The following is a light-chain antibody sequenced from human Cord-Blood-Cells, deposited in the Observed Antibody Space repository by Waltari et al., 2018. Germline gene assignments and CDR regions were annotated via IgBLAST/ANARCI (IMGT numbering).Light chain of an antibody. CDR1: SRAVGSYNL. Sequence: QSALTQPASVSGSPGQSITISCTGTSRAVGSYNLVSWYQQHPGKAPKLMIYEVSKRPSGVSNLFSGSKSGNTASLTISGLQAENEADYYCCSYAGSSTSYVFGTGTKVTVL. J-gene: IGLJ1*01. CDR2: EVS. CDR3: CSYAGSSTSYV. V-gene: IGLV2-23*02.